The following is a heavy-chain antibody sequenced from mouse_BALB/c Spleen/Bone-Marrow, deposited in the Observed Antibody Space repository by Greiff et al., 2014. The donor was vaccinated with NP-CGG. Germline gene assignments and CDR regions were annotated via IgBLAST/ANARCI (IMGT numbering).Heavy chain of an antibody. CDR1: GYTFTSYV. CDR3: ARSRGGAMDY. J-gene: IGHJ4*01. Sequence: VQLKESGPELVKPGASVKMSCKASGYTFTSYVMHWVKQKPGQGLEWIGYINPYNDGIKYNEKFKGKATLTSDKSSSTAYMELSSLTSEDSAVYYCARSRGGAMDYWGQGTSVTVSP. V-gene: IGHV1-14*01. CDR2: INPYNDGI.